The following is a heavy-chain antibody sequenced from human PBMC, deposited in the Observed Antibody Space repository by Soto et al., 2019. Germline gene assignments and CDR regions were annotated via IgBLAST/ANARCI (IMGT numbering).Heavy chain of an antibody. CDR1: GGAFSGHA. D-gene: IGHD3-22*01. Sequence: SVKVSCKASGGAFSGHAISWLRQAPGQGLEWMGQIIPFFKGTKYTQKFQGRVTITADDSTSTAYMDLSSLTSEDTAVYYCARDVPLNYYDSTYSYYALDVWGQGTTVTVSS. CDR3: ARDVPLNYYDSTYSYYALDV. V-gene: IGHV1-69*13. CDR2: IIPFFKGT. J-gene: IGHJ6*02.